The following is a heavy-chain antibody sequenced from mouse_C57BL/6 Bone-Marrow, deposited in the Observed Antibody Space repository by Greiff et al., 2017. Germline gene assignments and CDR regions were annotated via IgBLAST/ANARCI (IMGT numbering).Heavy chain of an antibody. D-gene: IGHD2-3*01. Sequence: VQLQQSGTVLARPGASVKMSCKTSGYTFTSYWMHWVKQRPGQGLEWIGAIYPGNSDTSYNQKFKGKAKLTAVTSASTAYMELRSLTDEDSAVYYCTRSFYDYWGQGTLVTVSA. CDR2: IYPGNSDT. V-gene: IGHV1-5*01. J-gene: IGHJ3*01. CDR1: GYTFTSYW. CDR3: TRSFYDY.